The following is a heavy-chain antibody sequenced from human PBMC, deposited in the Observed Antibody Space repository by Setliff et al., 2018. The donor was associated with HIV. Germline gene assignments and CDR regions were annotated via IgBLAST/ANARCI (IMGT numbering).Heavy chain of an antibody. CDR2: INPNNDDT. J-gene: IGHJ4*02. Sequence: ASVKVSCKASGYTFTDYYLRWVRQAPGQGLEWMGWINPNNDDTKSAQKFQGRVTMTRDTSISTAYMELSSLRSDDTAVYYCARDRLPKWGSHYTYWGQGTMVTVSS. V-gene: IGHV1-2*02. CDR1: GYTFTDYY. CDR3: ARDRLPKWGSHYTY. D-gene: IGHD3-3*01.